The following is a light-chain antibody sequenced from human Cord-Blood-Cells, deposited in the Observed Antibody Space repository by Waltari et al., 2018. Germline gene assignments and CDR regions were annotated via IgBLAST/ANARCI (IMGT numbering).Light chain of an antibody. CDR2: AAS. CDR3: QQSYSTPYP. Sequence: DIQMTQSPSSLSASVGDRVTITCRASQSISSYLNWYQQKPGKAPKLLIYAASSLQSGVPSWFSGSGSGTDFTLTISSLQPEDFATYYCQQSYSTPYPFGQGTKLEIK. J-gene: IGKJ2*01. V-gene: IGKV1-39*01. CDR1: QSISSY.